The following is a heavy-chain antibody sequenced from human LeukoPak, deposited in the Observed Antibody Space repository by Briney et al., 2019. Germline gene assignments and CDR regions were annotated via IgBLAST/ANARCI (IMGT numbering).Heavy chain of an antibody. CDR2: IYYSGST. CDR3: ARVRDIVVVPAAIGAFDI. D-gene: IGHD2-2*02. Sequence: SETLSLTCTVSGGSISSYYWSWIRQPPGKGLEWIGYIYYSGSTNYNPSLKSRVTISVDTSKNQFSLKLSSATAADTAVYYCARVRDIVVVPAAIGAFDIWGQGTMVTVSS. J-gene: IGHJ3*02. CDR1: GGSISSYY. V-gene: IGHV4-59*01.